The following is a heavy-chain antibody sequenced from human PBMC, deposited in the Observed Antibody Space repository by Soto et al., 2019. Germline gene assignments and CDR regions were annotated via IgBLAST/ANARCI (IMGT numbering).Heavy chain of an antibody. D-gene: IGHD3-3*01. V-gene: IGHV2-26*01. CDR1: GFSLSNARMG. Sequence: SGPTLVNPTEALTLTCTVSGFSLSNARMGVSWIRQPPGKALEWLAHIFSNDEKSYSTSMKSRLTISKDTPKSQVVLTMTNIDPLVTTRYYSALRLVIKILGAVTKVLTYWGRGTRLTV. J-gene: IGHJ4*02. CDR3: ALRLVIKILGAVTKVLTY. CDR2: IFSNDEK.